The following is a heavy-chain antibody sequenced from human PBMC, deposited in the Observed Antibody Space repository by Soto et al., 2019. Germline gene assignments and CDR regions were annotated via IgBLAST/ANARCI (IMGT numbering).Heavy chain of an antibody. CDR1: GGSISSYY. V-gene: IGHV4-59*01. J-gene: IGHJ3*01. CDR2: VYFSGST. Sequence: SETLSLTCTISGGSISSYYWSWIRQTPGKGLEWIGYVYFSGSTNYNPSLKSRVLISIDTSRNQFSLKLNSVTAADTAVYYCTRDLDIGNRGYGKSNVWGQGKMVTVSS. D-gene: IGHD5-12*01. CDR3: TRDLDIGNRGYGKSNV.